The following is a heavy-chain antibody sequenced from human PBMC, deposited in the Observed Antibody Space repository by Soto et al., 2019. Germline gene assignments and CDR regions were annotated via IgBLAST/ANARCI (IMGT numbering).Heavy chain of an antibody. CDR2: IVVGSGNT. J-gene: IGHJ6*04. Sequence: ASVKVSCKASGFTFTSSAVQWVRQARGQRLEWIGWIVVGSGNTNYAQKFQERVTITRDMSTSTAYMELSSLRSEDTAVYYCAAEPRMYYYYGRDVGGKGPRVTVPS. V-gene: IGHV1-58*01. CDR3: AAEPRMYYYYGRDV. CDR1: GFTFTSSA.